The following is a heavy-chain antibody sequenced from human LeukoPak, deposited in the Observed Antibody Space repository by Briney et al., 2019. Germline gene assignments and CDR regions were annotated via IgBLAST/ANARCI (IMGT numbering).Heavy chain of an antibody. CDR1: GYSFAEYY. CDR3: ARESRRYSYGTHFDY. J-gene: IGHJ4*02. D-gene: IGHD5-18*01. CDR2: IIPIFGTA. Sequence: SVKVSCKASGYSFAEYYIHWVRQAPGQGLEWMGGIIPIFGTANYAQKFQGRVTITADESTSTAYMELSSLRSEDTAVYYCARESRRYSYGTHFDYWGQGTLVTVSS. V-gene: IGHV1-69*13.